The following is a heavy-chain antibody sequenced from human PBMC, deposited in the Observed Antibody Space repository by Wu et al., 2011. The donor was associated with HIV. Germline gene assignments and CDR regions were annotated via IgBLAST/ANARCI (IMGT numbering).Heavy chain of an antibody. V-gene: IGHV1-46*01. D-gene: IGHD3-10*01. CDR3: ARGPHSGSYVPLNF. CDR1: GHTFTNYF. CDR2: INPTGGSI. Sequence: QVQLVQSGAEVKKPGASVKVSCKASGHTFTNYFMHWVRQAPGQGFEWMGLINPTGGSISYAQKFQGRVTMTRDTSTNTVYMELSSLRGEDTAVYYCARGPHSGSYVPLNFWGQGTLVTVSS. J-gene: IGHJ4*02.